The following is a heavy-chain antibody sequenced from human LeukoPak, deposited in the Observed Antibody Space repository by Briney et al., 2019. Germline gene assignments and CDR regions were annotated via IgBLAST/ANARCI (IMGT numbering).Heavy chain of an antibody. Sequence: GGSLRLSCAASGFAFSDYSMNWVRQAPGKGLEWVANIKEDGRETYYADSVKGRFTISRDNAKNSLYLRVDSLRAEDTAVYYCARVTRNSGRHPSLFDNWGQGTLVIVSS. V-gene: IGHV3-7*01. CDR3: ARVTRNSGRHPSLFDN. CDR2: IKEDGRET. D-gene: IGHD1-26*01. J-gene: IGHJ5*02. CDR1: GFAFSDYS.